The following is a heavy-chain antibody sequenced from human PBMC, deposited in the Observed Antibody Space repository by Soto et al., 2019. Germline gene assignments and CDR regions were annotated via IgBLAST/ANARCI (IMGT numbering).Heavy chain of an antibody. CDR2: ISGSGDNT. J-gene: IGHJ4*02. Sequence: GGSLRLSCAASGFTFSSYALSWVRQAPGKGLEWVSSISGSGDNTYYADSLKGRFTISRDNSKNTLYLQMNSLRAEDMAVYYCARSNFYDNSGYFDYWGQGTLVTVSS. V-gene: IGHV3-23*01. D-gene: IGHD3-22*01. CDR3: ARSNFYDNSGYFDY. CDR1: GFTFSSYA.